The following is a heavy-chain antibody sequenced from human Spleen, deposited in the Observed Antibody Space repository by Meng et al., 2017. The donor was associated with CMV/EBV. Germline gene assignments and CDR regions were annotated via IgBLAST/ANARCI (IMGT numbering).Heavy chain of an antibody. Sequence: GGSLRLSCAASGFTLSDYEMNWVRQAPGKGLEWVSYISRSGTMRYYADSVKGRFTISRDNAKNSLYLQMNSLRAEDTAVYYCARVRIAARLFDYWGQGTLVTVSS. CDR2: ISRSGTMR. V-gene: IGHV3-48*03. D-gene: IGHD6-6*01. CDR3: ARVRIAARLFDY. J-gene: IGHJ4*02. CDR1: GFTLSDYE.